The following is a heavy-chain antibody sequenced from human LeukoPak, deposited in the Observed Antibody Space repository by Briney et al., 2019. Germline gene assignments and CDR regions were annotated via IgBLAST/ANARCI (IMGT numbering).Heavy chain of an antibody. Sequence: SETLSLTCAVYGGSFSGYYWSWIRQPPGKGLEWIGEINHSGSTNYNPSLKSRVTISVDTSKNEFSLKLSSVTAADTAGYYCARGRSGTYYRNEDYYYGMDVWGQGTTVTVSS. CDR2: INHSGST. V-gene: IGHV4-34*01. J-gene: IGHJ6*02. CDR3: ARGRSGTYYRNEDYYYGMDV. D-gene: IGHD3-10*01. CDR1: GGSFSGYY.